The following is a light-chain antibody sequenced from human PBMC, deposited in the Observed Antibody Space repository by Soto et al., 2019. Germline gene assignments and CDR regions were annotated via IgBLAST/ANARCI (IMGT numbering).Light chain of an antibody. CDR3: SSFAGSNNFPYV. J-gene: IGLJ1*01. Sequence: QTALTQPASVSGSPGQSITISCTGTSSDVATYNLVSWYQQRPGTAPQLIIYEVTKRPSGVPDRFSGSKSGNTASLTVSGFQAEDEADYYCSSFAGSNNFPYVFGTGTKLTVL. CDR1: SSDVATYNL. V-gene: IGLV2-8*01. CDR2: EVT.